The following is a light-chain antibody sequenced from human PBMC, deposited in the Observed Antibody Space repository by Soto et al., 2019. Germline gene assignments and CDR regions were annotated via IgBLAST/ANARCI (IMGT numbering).Light chain of an antibody. V-gene: IGKV1-5*03. J-gene: IGKJ1*01. CDR2: KAS. Sequence: DIQISQSPSTLSASVGDRVPITCRASQTISSWLAWYQRKPGKAPKLLIYKASTLKSGVPSRFSGSGSGTEFTLTISSLQPDDFATYYCQHYNSYSEAFGQGTKVDIK. CDR3: QHYNSYSEA. CDR1: QTISSW.